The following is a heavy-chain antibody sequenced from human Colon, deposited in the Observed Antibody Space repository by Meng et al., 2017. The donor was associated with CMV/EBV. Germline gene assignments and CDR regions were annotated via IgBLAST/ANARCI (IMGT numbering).Heavy chain of an antibody. CDR3: ARRSNFGPTNNYAMDV. CDR1: GFTFDDYG. J-gene: IGHJ6*02. Sequence: GGSLRLSCAASGFTFDDYGMSWVRQPPGKRLEWVSAIMWNGGTTAYAESVRGRFTISRDNAKNSLYLQMNSLRAEDTALYYCARRSNFGPTNNYAMDVWGQGTTVTVSS. V-gene: IGHV3-20*04. CDR2: IMWNGGTT. D-gene: IGHD3-3*02.